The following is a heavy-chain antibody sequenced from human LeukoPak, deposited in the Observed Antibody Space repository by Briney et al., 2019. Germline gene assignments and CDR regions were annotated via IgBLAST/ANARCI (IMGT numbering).Heavy chain of an antibody. CDR1: GFTFSSYA. J-gene: IGHJ6*02. V-gene: IGHV3-23*01. CDR2: ISGSGGST. D-gene: IGHD5-18*01. Sequence: PGGSLRLSCAASGFTFSSYAMSWVRQAPGKGLEWVSAISGSGGSTYYADSVKGRFTISRDNSKNTLYLQMNSLRAEDTAVYYCAKDGGYSYGPIYYYYGMDVWGQGTTVTVSS. CDR3: AKDGGYSYGPIYYYYGMDV.